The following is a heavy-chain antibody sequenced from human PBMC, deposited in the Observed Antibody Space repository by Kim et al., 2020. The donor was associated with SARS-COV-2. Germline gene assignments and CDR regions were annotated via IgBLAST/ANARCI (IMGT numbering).Heavy chain of an antibody. V-gene: IGHV3-30*18. Sequence: GGSLRLSCVVSGFNFNYYGMHWVRQAPGKGLEWVAGVSYEGSKKFYADSLMGRFTISRDSSKNTLFLQMDSLTSEDTAVYYCAKRGGVFDLSSVVYIDS. CDR3: AKRGGVFDLSSVVYIDS. J-gene: IGHJ5*01. CDR1: GFNFNYYG. CDR2: VSYEGSKK. D-gene: IGHD3-16*01.